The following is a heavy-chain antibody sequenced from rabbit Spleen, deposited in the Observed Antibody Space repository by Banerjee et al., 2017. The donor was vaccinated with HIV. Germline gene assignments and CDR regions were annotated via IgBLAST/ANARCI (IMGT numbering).Heavy chain of an antibody. Sequence: QEQLVESGGGLVQPEGLLTLTCKASGFSFSDRDVMCWVRQAPGKGLEWIACINIFTGKSVYASWAKGRFSMSRTSSTTVTLQMTSLTAADRAAYFCARDLVGVIGWNFYLWGPGTLVTVS. CDR3: ARDLVGVIGWNFYL. CDR2: INIFTGKS. J-gene: IGHJ6*01. V-gene: IGHV1S45*01. CDR1: GFSFSDRDV. D-gene: IGHD1-1*01.